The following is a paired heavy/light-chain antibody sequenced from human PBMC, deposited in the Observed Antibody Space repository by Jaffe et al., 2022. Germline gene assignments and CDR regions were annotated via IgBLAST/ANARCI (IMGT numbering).Heavy chain of an antibody. CDR1: GFTLSTYW. J-gene: IGHJ4*02. D-gene: IGHD3-10*01. CDR3: ARSMRGVRGVGYDY. CDR2: INFDGTGT. Sequence: EEQLVESGGGLVQPGGSLRLSCVASGFTLSTYWMHWVRQAPGKGLVWVSRINFDGTGTIYADSVEGRFTISRDNAKNTLYLQMNSLRAEDTAVYYCARSMRGVRGVGYDYWGQGTLVTVSS. V-gene: IGHV3-74*01.
Light chain of an antibody. V-gene: IGLV2-14*03. CDR1: SSDVSSNNY. J-gene: IGLJ3*02. CDR2: DFS. CDR3: SSYRSSSTVV. Sequence: QSALTQPASVSGSPGQSITISCTETSSDVSSNNYVSWYQQYPGKAPKLMIYDFSNRPSGVSNRFSGSKSGNTASLTISGLQAVDEAEYYCSSYRSSSTVVFAGGTKLTVL.